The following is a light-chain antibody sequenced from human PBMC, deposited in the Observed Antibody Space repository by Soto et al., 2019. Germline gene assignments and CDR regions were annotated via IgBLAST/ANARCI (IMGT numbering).Light chain of an antibody. J-gene: IGLJ2*01. CDR1: SSDVGAAFNY. V-gene: IGLV2-14*01. Sequence: QSALTQPASVSGSPGQSITISCTGTSSDVGAAFNYVSWYQQHPGKAPKLMIFEVINRPSGVSNRFSGSKSGNTASLTISGPQAEDEADYYCSSWTSRSNLLFGGGTKVTVL. CDR3: SSWTSRSNLL. CDR2: EVI.